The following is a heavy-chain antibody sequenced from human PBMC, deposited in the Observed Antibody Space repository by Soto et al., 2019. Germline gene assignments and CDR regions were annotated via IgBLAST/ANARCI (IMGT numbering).Heavy chain of an antibody. CDR2: ISYDGSNK. CDR3: AKDVYGGNSFPDY. CDR1: GFTFSSYG. V-gene: IGHV3-30*18. D-gene: IGHD4-17*01. J-gene: IGHJ4*02. Sequence: QVQLVESGGGVVQPGRSLRLSCAASGFTFSSYGMHWVRQAPGKGLEWVAVISYDGSNKYYADSVKGRFTISRDNSKNTLYLQMNSLLAEDTAVYYCAKDVYGGNSFPDYWGQGTLVTVSS.